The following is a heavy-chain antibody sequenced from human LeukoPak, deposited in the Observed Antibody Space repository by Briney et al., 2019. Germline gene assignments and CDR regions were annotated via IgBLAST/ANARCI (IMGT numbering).Heavy chain of an antibody. D-gene: IGHD6-19*01. CDR2: ISSSGSTI. V-gene: IGHV3-11*01. CDR1: GFTFSDYY. CDR3: ARARSYSSGWYAFDY. J-gene: IGHJ4*02. Sequence: GGSLRLSCAASGFTFSDYYMSWIRQAPGKGLEWVSYISSSGSTIYYADSVKGRFTISRDNAKNSLYLQMNSLRVEDTAVYYCARARSYSSGWYAFDYWGQGTLVTVSS.